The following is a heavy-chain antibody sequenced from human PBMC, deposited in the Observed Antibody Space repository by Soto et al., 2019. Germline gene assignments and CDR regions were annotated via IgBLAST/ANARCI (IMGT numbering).Heavy chain of an antibody. V-gene: IGHV3-23*01. Sequence: GGSLRLSCAASGFTFSSYAMSWVRQAPGKGLEWVSAISGSGGSTYYADSVRGRFTISRDNSKNTLYLQMNSPRAEDTAVYYWGKGDSVVYYLAYYYYGMDVGGQGTPAPVPS. CDR1: GFTFSSYA. J-gene: IGHJ6*02. CDR2: ISGSGGST. D-gene: IGHD3-22*01. CDR3: GKGDSVVYYLAYYYYGMDV.